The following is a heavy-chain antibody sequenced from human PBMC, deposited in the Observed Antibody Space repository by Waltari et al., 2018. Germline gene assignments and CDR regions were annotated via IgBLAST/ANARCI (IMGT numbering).Heavy chain of an antibody. CDR1: GFSLSSYW. Sequence: EEQLVESGGGLVQPGGSLRLSCAALGFSLSSYWMEWVRQAPGKGTVWVSRVNSDGSVTSYADSVKGRFTISRDNAKNMLYLQMNSLRPEDTALYYCARHGGDYAPYFYYGMDVWGQGTTVTVSS. CDR2: VNSDGSVT. D-gene: IGHD4-17*01. V-gene: IGHV3-74*02. CDR3: ARHGGDYAPYFYYGMDV. J-gene: IGHJ6*02.